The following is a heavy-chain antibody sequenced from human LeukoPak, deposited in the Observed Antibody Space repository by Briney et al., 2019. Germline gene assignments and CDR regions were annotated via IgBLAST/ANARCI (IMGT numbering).Heavy chain of an antibody. CDR2: IYYSGST. Sequence: PSETLSLTCTVSGGSISGYYWSWIRQPPGKGLEWIGYIYYSGSTNYNPSLKSRVTISVDTSKNQFSLKLSSVTAADTAVYYCASCTNGDYYYGMDVWGQGTTVTVSS. CDR1: GGSISGYY. V-gene: IGHV4-59*01. D-gene: IGHD2-8*01. J-gene: IGHJ6*02. CDR3: ASCTNGDYYYGMDV.